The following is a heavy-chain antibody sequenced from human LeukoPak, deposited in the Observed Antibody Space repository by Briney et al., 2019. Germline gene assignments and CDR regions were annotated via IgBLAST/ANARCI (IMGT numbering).Heavy chain of an antibody. CDR1: GGSISSYY. Sequence: SETLSLTCTVSGGSISSYYWSWIRQPPGKGLEWIGYIYYSGSTNYNPSLKSRVTISVDTSKNQFSLKLSSVTAADTAVYYCARLVPPGWFDPWGQGTLVTVSS. J-gene: IGHJ5*02. CDR2: IYYSGST. D-gene: IGHD2-2*01. CDR3: ARLVPPGWFDP. V-gene: IGHV4-59*08.